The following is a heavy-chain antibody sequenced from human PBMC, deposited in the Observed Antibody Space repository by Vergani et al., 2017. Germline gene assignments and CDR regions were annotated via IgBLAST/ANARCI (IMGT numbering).Heavy chain of an antibody. V-gene: IGHV3-23*01. Sequence: VQLLESGGGLVQSGGSLRLSCAASGFTFNSFAMTWVRQAPGMGLEWISTISGGGDTNHYADSVKGRFTISRDNYKSTLYLQIKSLRAEDTAVYYCAKGDRREARDNWFDSWGQGSQVTVSS. J-gene: IGHJ5*01. CDR1: GFTFNSFA. D-gene: IGHD6-6*01. CDR2: ISGGGDTN. CDR3: AKGDRREARDNWFDS.